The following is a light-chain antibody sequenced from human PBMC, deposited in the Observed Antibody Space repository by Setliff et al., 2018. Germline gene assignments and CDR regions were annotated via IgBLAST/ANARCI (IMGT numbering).Light chain of an antibody. Sequence: QSALAQPRSVSGSPGQSVTISCTGTSSDVGRYNYVSWYQQHPGKAPKPMIYDVNRRPSGVPDRFSGSKSGNTAYLTISGLQAEDEADYYCCSYAGTFTFVFGTGTKVTVL. CDR3: CSYAGTFTFV. V-gene: IGLV2-11*01. CDR1: SSDVGRYNY. J-gene: IGLJ1*01. CDR2: DVN.